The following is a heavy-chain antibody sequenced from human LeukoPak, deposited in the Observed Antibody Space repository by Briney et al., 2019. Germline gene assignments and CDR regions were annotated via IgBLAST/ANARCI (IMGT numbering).Heavy chain of an antibody. Sequence: PSQTLSLTCTVSGGSISSGGYYWSWIRQHPGKGLEWIGYIYYSGSTYYNPSLKSRVTISVDTSKNQFSLKLSSVTAADTAVYYCARVSNYYGSGSYCYFDYWGQGTLVTVSS. V-gene: IGHV4-31*03. D-gene: IGHD3-10*01. CDR2: IYYSGST. J-gene: IGHJ4*02. CDR3: ARVSNYYGSGSYCYFDY. CDR1: GGSISSGGYY.